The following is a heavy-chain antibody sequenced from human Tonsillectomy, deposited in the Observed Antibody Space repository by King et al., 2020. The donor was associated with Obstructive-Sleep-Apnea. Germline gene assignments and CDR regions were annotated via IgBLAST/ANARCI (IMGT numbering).Heavy chain of an antibody. CDR3: ARVPPLVYRSGSYYDY. CDR1: GFTFSSDS. J-gene: IGHJ4*02. V-gene: IGHV3-48*04. Sequence: VQLVESGGGLVQPGGSLRLSCAASGFTFSSDSMNWVRQTPGRGLEWSSYITSTSSTIHDADPFKGLLTTSRDNAKNSLYLQMNSLRAEDTAVYYCARVPPLVYRSGSYYDYWGQGTLVTVSS. D-gene: IGHD3-10*01. CDR2: ITSTSSTI.